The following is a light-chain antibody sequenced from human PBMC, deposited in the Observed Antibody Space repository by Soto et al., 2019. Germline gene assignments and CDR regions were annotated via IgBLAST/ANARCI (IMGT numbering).Light chain of an antibody. CDR1: QTISSW. Sequence: IQMTQSPSTLSGSVGDRVTITCRASQTISSWLAWYQQKPGKAPKLLIYKASTLKSGVPSRFSGSGSGTEFTLTISSLQPDDFATYYCQHYNRYSEAFGHAPK. CDR2: KAS. J-gene: IGKJ1*01. V-gene: IGKV1-5*03. CDR3: QHYNRYSEA.